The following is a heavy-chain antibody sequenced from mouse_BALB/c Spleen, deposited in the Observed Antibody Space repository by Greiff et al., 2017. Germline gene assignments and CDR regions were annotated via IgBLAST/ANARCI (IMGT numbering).Heavy chain of an antibody. CDR1: GFAFSSYD. CDR2: ISSGGGST. D-gene: IGHD4-1*01. CDR3: ARHGTGRDAMDY. Sequence: EVMLVESGGGLVKPGGSLKLSCAASGFAFSSYDMSWVRQTPEKRLEWVAYISSGGGSTYYPDTVKGRFTISRDNAKNTLYLQMSSLKSEDTAMYYCARHGTGRDAMDYWGQGTSVTVSS. V-gene: IGHV5-12-1*01. J-gene: IGHJ4*01.